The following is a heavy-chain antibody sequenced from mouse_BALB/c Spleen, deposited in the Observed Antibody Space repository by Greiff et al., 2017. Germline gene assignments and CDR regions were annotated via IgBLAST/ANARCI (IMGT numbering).Heavy chain of an antibody. CDR1: GFTFSSFG. J-gene: IGHJ4*01. D-gene: IGHD1-1*01. CDR2: ISSGGST. CDR3: ARGGGSRMDY. V-gene: IGHV5-6-5*01. Sequence: EVQGVESGGGLVQPGGSRKLSCAASGFTFSSFGMHWVRQAPEKGLEWVAYISSGGSTYYPDSVKGRFTISRDNARNILYLQMSSLRSEDTAMYYCARGGGSRMDYWGQGTSGTVSS.